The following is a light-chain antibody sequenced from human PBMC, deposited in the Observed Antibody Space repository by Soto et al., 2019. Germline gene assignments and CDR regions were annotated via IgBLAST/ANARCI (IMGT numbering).Light chain of an antibody. CDR1: QSVSSSY. Sequence: EIVLTQSPGTLSLSPGERATLSCRASQSVSSSYLAWYQQKPGQAPRLLIYGASSRATGIPDRFSGSGSGTDFTLTISRLEPEDCAVYYCQQYVSSPLTFGPGTKVHIK. CDR2: GAS. J-gene: IGKJ3*01. CDR3: QQYVSSPLT. V-gene: IGKV3-20*01.